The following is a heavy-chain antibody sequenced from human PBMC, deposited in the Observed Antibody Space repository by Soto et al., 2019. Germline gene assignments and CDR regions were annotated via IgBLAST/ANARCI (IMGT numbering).Heavy chain of an antibody. V-gene: IGHV3-23*01. D-gene: IGHD2-15*01. CDR1: GFTFSSYA. CDR2: ISGSGGRT. Sequence: EVQLFGSGGGLVQPGGSLRLSCAASGFTFSSYAMSWVRQAPGKGLEWVSAISGSGGRTYYADSVKGRFTISRDTSRNALYLQLDSLRAEDTAVYYCAPSHYSATHVEFDYWGQGALVAVSS. J-gene: IGHJ4*02. CDR3: APSHYSATHVEFDY.